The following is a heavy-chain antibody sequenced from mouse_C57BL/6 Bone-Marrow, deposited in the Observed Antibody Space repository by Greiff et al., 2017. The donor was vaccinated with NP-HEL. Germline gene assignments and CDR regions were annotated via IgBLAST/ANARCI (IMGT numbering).Heavy chain of an antibody. V-gene: IGHV10-1*01. CDR1: GFSFNTYA. CDR2: IRSKSNNYAT. J-gene: IGHJ4*01. Sequence: DVKLVESGGGLVQPKGSLKLSCAASGFSFNTYAMNWVRQAPGKGLEWVARIRSKSNNYATYYADSVKDRFTISRDDSESMLYLQMNNLKTEDTAMYYCVRQRGWLRRGIYYAMDYWGQGTSVTVSS. D-gene: IGHD2-2*01. CDR3: VRQRGWLRRGIYYAMDY.